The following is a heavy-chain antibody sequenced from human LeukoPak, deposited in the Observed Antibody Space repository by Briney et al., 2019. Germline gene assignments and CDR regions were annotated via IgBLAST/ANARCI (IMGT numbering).Heavy chain of an antibody. CDR3: ARGVGIAAAGIDY. J-gene: IGHJ4*02. CDR2: ISSSGSTI. CDR1: GFTFSSYS. D-gene: IGHD6-13*01. Sequence: PGGSLRLSCTASGFTFSSYSMNWVRQAPGKGLEWVSYISSSGSTIYYADSVKGRFTISRDNAKNSLYLQMNSLRAEDTAVYYCARGVGIAAAGIDYWGQGTLVSVSS. V-gene: IGHV3-48*01.